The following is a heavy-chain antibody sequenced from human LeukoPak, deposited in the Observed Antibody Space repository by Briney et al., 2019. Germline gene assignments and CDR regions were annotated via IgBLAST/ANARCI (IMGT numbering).Heavy chain of an antibody. Sequence: SETLSLTCTVSGGSISSSSYYWGWIRQPPGKGLEWIGSIYYSGSTYYNPSLKSRVTISVDTSKNQFSLKLNSVTAADTAVYYCARHVGYCSGGSCYSDYWGQGTLVTVSS. CDR1: GGSISSSSYY. D-gene: IGHD2-15*01. CDR2: IYYSGST. V-gene: IGHV4-39*01. J-gene: IGHJ4*02. CDR3: ARHVGYCSGGSCYSDY.